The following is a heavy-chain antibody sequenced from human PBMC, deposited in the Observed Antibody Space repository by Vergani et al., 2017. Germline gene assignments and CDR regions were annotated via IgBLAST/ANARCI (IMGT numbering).Heavy chain of an antibody. V-gene: IGHV4-59*01. CDR1: AGSISPYY. J-gene: IGHJ6*02. Sequence: QVLLQESGPGLVKASGTLSLTCSVSAGSISPYYWSWIRQPPGKGLEWIGYIYYSGSTNYNPSLKSRVTISVDTSKNQFSLKLSSVTAADTAVYYCARGIYGDYVSYYGMDVWGQGTTVTVSS. CDR2: IYYSGST. CDR3: ARGIYGDYVSYYGMDV. D-gene: IGHD4-17*01.